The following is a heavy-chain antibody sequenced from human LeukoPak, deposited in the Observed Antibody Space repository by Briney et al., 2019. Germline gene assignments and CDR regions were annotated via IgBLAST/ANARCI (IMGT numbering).Heavy chain of an antibody. CDR2: ISAYNGNT. V-gene: IGHV1-18*01. Sequence: GASVKVSCKASGYTFTSYGISWVRQAPGQGLEWMGWISAYNGNTNYAQKLQGRVTMTTDTSTSTAYMELRSLRSDDTAVYYCAPRVHDFGYFEGGFYIWGQGTMVTVSS. CDR1: GYTFTSYG. CDR3: APRVHDFGYFEGGFYI. J-gene: IGHJ3*02. D-gene: IGHD4-17*01.